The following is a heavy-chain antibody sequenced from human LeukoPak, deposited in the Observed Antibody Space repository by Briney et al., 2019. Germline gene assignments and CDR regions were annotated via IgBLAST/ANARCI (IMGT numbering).Heavy chain of an antibody. V-gene: IGHV3-7*01. CDR1: GFTFSSYG. Sequence: QTGGSLRLSCAASGFTFSSYGMSWVRQAPGRGLQWVASMKGDGSHIYYVDSVKGRFTISRDNARNSLYLQMNSLRVEDTAVYYCARLFGGVTTYDYWGQGALVTVSS. D-gene: IGHD2-8*02. CDR2: MKGDGSHI. CDR3: ARLFGGVTTYDY. J-gene: IGHJ4*02.